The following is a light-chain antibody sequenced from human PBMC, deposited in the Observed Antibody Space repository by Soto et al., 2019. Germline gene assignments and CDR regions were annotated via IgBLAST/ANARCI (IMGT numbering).Light chain of an antibody. J-gene: IGKJ3*01. Sequence: DIVMTQSPDSLAVSLGERATINCKSSQSVLYSSNNKNYLAWYQQKPGQPPKLLIYWASTRESGVPDRFSGSGSGTDFTLTISSLQAEDVAVYYCQQYYSTPFTFGPGTQVHIK. CDR1: QSVLYSSNNKNY. CDR3: QQYYSTPFT. V-gene: IGKV4-1*01. CDR2: WAS.